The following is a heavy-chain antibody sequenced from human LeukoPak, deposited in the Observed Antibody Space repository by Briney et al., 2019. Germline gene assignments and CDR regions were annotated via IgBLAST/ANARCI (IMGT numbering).Heavy chain of an antibody. CDR1: GFTFTSYA. J-gene: IGHJ5*02. CDR3: ATTTNSGGP. Sequence: GGSLRLSCAASGFTFTSYAMSWVRQAPGKGLEWVSTISGNHDNTYYADSVKGRFTISRDNSKNTLYLQMNSLTTEDTAVYYCATTTNSGGPWGQGTLVTVSS. V-gene: IGHV3-23*01. CDR2: ISGNHDNT. D-gene: IGHD1-1*01.